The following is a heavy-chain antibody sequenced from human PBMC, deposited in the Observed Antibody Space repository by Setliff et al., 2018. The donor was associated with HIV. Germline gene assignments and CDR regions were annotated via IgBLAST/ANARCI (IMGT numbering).Heavy chain of an antibody. CDR1: GSTLTELS. Sequence: ASVKVSCKVSGSTLTELSMHWVRQAPGKGLEWMGGFDPEDGETIYAQKFQGRVTMTRDTSISTAYMEMSRLRSDDTAVYYCARGMDYYDTSGYYQYYFDYWGQGTLVTVSS. J-gene: IGHJ4*02. V-gene: IGHV1-24*01. CDR2: FDPEDGET. CDR3: ARGMDYYDTSGYYQYYFDY. D-gene: IGHD3-22*01.